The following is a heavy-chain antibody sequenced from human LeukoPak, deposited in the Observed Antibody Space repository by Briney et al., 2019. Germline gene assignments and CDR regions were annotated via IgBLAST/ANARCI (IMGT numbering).Heavy chain of an antibody. CDR1: GFTFTTYS. J-gene: IGHJ4*02. Sequence: GGSLRLSRAASGFTFTTYSMNWVRQAPGKGLEWVSSISGSSSHIYYADSVKGRFTISRDNAKNSLYLQMNSLRAEDTAVYYCTRRAPYFDYWGQGTLVTVSS. CDR3: TRRAPYFDY. CDR2: ISGSSSHI. V-gene: IGHV3-21*01. D-gene: IGHD1-14*01.